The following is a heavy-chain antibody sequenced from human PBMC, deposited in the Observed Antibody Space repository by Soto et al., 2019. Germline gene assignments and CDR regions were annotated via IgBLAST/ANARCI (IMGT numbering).Heavy chain of an antibody. Sequence: ASVKVSCKASGYSFTNNDVSWVRQATVQGLEWMGWMNPGSGDTGYAQKFQGRVTMTRDISIATAYMELSSLRSDDTAIYYCARMATFGSLNWFDPWGQGTLVTVSS. V-gene: IGHV1-8*01. J-gene: IGHJ5*02. CDR3: ARMATFGSLNWFDP. D-gene: IGHD3-16*01. CDR1: GYSFTNND. CDR2: MNPGSGDT.